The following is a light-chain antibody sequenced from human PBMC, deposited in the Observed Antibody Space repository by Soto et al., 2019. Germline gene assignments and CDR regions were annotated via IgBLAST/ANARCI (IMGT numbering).Light chain of an antibody. Sequence: EIVLTQSPGTLSLSPGEKAPLSCMASQSVSNNYLAWYQQKPGQAPRLLIYGASNRATGIPDRFSGSGSGTDFTLTISRLEPEDFAVYYCQQYGSRTWTFGQGTKVDIK. V-gene: IGKV3-20*01. J-gene: IGKJ1*01. CDR2: GAS. CDR1: QSVSNNY. CDR3: QQYGSRTWT.